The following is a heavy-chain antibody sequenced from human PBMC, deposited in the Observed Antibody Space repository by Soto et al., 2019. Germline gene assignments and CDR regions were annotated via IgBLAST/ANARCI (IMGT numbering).Heavy chain of an antibody. D-gene: IGHD4-17*01. CDR2: INTGNGNT. J-gene: IGHJ5*02. CDR3: ARNVDYFDP. CDR1: GYTFTRYA. Sequence: QVQLVQSGAEVKKPGASVKVSCKASGYTFTRYAMHWVRQAPGQGLEWMGWINTGNGNTHYSQKFQCRVTFTRDASATTAYMELSSLTSEDTAVYDCARNVDYFDPGGQGTLVTVSS. V-gene: IGHV1-3*04.